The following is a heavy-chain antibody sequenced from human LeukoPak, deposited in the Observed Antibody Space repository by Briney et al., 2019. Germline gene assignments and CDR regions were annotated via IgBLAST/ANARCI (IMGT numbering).Heavy chain of an antibody. CDR2: IKSKTDGGTT. J-gene: IGHJ3*02. CDR1: GFSCSSYA. V-gene: IGHV3-15*01. CDR3: TTIGHGGAFDI. Sequence: GRSLRLSCAASGFSCSSYAMSWVRQAPGKGLEWVGRIKSKTDGGTTDYAAPVKGRFIISRDDSENTLYPQMNSLKTEDTAVYYCTTIGHGGAFDIWGQGTMVTVSS.